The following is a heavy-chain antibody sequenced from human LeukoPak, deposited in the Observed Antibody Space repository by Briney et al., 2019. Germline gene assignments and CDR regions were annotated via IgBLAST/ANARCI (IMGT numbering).Heavy chain of an antibody. D-gene: IGHD6-13*01. CDR1: GFTFSNYA. V-gene: IGHV3-23*01. Sequence: GGSLRLSCAASGFTFSNYAMSWVRQAPGKGLEWVSTISGSGGYTYYADSVKGRFTISRDNSNNTLYLQMNSLRAEDTAVYYCAKDRILYTSSPIDYWGQGTLVTVSS. CDR3: AKDRILYTSSPIDY. CDR2: ISGSGGYT. J-gene: IGHJ4*02.